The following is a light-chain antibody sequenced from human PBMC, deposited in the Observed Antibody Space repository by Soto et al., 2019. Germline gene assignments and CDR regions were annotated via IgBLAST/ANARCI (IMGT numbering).Light chain of an antibody. CDR3: QQTYSTPQT. Sequence: DIQMTQSPSSLSASVGDRVTITCRASQSISSYLNWYQQKPGKAPKLLIYAASSLQSGVPSRFSGSGSSTDFTLTISSLQPEDFATYYCQQTYSTPQTFGQGTKLDIK. V-gene: IGKV1-39*01. J-gene: IGKJ2*01. CDR2: AAS. CDR1: QSISSY.